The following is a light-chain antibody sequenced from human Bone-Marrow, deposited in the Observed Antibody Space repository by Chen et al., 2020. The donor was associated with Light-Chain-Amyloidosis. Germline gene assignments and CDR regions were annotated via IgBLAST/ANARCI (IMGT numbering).Light chain of an antibody. J-gene: IGKJ2*01. CDR3: MQGSRWLHT. V-gene: IGKV2-30*02. CDR1: QSLVHSDGNIY. Sequence: DVVMTQSPLSLPVTLGQPAAISCRSSQSLVHSDGNIYLNWLQQRPGQSPRRLIDKVSNRDSGIPDRFCGSGSDTDFTLRIRWVEAEDVAIYYCMQGSRWLHTFGHGTKIEIK. CDR2: KVS.